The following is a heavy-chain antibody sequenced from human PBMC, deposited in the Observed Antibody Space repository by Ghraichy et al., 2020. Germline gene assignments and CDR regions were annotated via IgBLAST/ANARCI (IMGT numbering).Heavy chain of an antibody. J-gene: IGHJ5*02. V-gene: IGHV4-4*07. CDR1: GGSISSYY. Sequence: SQTLSLTCTVSGGSISSYYWSWIRQPAGKGLEWIGRIYTSGSTNYNPSLKSRVTMSVDTSKNQFSLKLSSVTAADTAVYYCARESSTYYDILTGYYTNWFDPWGQGTLVTVSS. D-gene: IGHD3-9*01. CDR2: IYTSGST. CDR3: ARESSTYYDILTGYYTNWFDP.